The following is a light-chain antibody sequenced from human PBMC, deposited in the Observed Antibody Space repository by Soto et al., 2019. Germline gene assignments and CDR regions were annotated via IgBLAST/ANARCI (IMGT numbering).Light chain of an antibody. V-gene: IGKV3-20*01. J-gene: IGKJ1*01. Sequence: EIVLTQSPGTLSLSPGERATLSCRASQSVSSSYLVWYQQKPGQAPRLLIYGASSRATGIPDRFSGSGSGTDFTLTISRLEPEDFAVYYCQRYGSSPVTFGQGTKVEIK. CDR1: QSVSSSY. CDR2: GAS. CDR3: QRYGSSPVT.